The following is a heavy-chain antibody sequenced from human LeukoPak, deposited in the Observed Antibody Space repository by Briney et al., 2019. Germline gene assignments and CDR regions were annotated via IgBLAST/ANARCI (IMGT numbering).Heavy chain of an antibody. D-gene: IGHD5-24*01. CDR1: GFTFSNYW. V-gene: IGHV3-7*05. Sequence: PGGSLRLSCAASGFTFSNYWMIWVRQAPGKGLEWVGNIKQDGSEKRYADSVRGRFCISRDNAQTSLYLQMNSLRAEDTAVYYCARASDPWLQLTWGQGTLVTVSS. J-gene: IGHJ5*02. CDR3: ARASDPWLQLT. CDR2: IKQDGSEK.